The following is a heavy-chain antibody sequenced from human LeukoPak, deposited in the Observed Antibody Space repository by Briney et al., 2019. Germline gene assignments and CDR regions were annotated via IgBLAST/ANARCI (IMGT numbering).Heavy chain of an antibody. Sequence: GGSLRLSCAASGFIFSSYAMSWVRQAPGKGLEWVSAISGSGGSTYYADSVKGRFTISRDNSKNTLYLQMNSLRAEDTAVYYCAKARGYDSSGYYFYFDYWGQGTLVTVSS. CDR1: GFIFSSYA. D-gene: IGHD3-22*01. V-gene: IGHV3-23*01. J-gene: IGHJ4*02. CDR2: ISGSGGST. CDR3: AKARGYDSSGYYFYFDY.